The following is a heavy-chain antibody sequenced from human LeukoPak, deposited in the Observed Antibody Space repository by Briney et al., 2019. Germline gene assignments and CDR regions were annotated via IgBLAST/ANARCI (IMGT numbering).Heavy chain of an antibody. D-gene: IGHD2-2*01. V-gene: IGHV1-18*01. J-gene: IGHJ4*02. CDR3: ARGKMTVPAAMMDFDY. CDR2: ISAYNGNT. CDR1: GYTFTSYG. Sequence: ASVKVSCKASGYTFTSYGISWVRQAPGQGLEWMGWISAYNGNTNYAQKLQGRVTMTTDTSTSTAYMELRSLRSDDTAVYYCARGKMTVPAAMMDFDYWGQGTLVTVSP.